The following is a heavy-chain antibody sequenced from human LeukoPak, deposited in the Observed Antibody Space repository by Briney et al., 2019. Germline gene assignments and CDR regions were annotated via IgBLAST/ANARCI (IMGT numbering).Heavy chain of an antibody. Sequence: PSETLSLTCTVSGGSISSYYWSWIRQPAGKGLEWIGRIYTSGSTNYNPSLKSRVTISVDTSKNQFSLKLSSVTAADTAVYYCARDSGEMATKLWDDAFDIWGQGTMVTVSS. J-gene: IGHJ3*02. V-gene: IGHV4-4*07. D-gene: IGHD5-24*01. CDR1: GGSISSYY. CDR3: ARDSGEMATKLWDDAFDI. CDR2: IYTSGST.